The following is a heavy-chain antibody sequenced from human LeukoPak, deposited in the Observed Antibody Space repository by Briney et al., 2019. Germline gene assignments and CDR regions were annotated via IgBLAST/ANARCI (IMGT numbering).Heavy chain of an antibody. Sequence: SETLSLTCAVSGGSISSSNWWSWVRQPPGKGLEWIGEIYHSGSTNYNPSLKSRVTISVDKSKNQFSLKLSSVTAADTAVYYCARADYGGNVQFDYWGQGTLATVSS. CDR3: ARADYGGNVQFDY. J-gene: IGHJ4*02. V-gene: IGHV4-4*02. CDR2: IYHSGST. CDR1: GGSISSSNW. D-gene: IGHD4-23*01.